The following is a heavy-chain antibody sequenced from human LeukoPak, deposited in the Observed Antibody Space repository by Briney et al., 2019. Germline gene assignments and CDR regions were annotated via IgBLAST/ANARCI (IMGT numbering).Heavy chain of an antibody. Sequence: SETLSLTCTVSSGSISSYYWSWIRQPPGKGLEWIGYIYYSGSTNYNPSLKSRVTISVDTSKNQFSLKLSSVTAADTAVYYCARAVIGDGYNQYYFDYWGQGTLVTVSS. J-gene: IGHJ4*02. V-gene: IGHV4-59*01. D-gene: IGHD5-12*01. CDR1: SGSISSYY. CDR3: ARAVIGDGYNQYYFDY. CDR2: IYYSGST.